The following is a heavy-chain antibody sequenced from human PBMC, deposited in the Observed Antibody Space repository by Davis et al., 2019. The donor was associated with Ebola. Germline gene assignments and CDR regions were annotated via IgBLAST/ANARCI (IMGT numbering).Heavy chain of an antibody. CDR2: IIPILGIA. CDR3: ARGARDCSSTSCYERRGPPRFDWFDP. Sequence: SVKVSCKASGYTFTSYGISWVRQAPGQGLEWMGGIIPILGIANYAQKFQGRVTITADESTSTAYMELSSLRSEDTAVYYCARGARDCSSTSCYERRGPPRFDWFDPWGQGTLVTVSS. CDR1: GYTFTSYG. J-gene: IGHJ5*02. D-gene: IGHD2-2*01. V-gene: IGHV1-69*10.